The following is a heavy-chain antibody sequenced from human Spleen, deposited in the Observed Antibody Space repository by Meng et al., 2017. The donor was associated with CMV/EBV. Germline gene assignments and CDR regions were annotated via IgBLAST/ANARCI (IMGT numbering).Heavy chain of an antibody. CDR2: ISGSGGST. J-gene: IGHJ6*02. CDR3: AKGLLQYSSSWYRVEPNYYYYGMDV. V-gene: IGHV3-23*01. D-gene: IGHD6-13*01. CDR1: GFTFSSYW. Sequence: GGSLRLSCAASGFTFSSYWMHWVRQAPGKGLEWVSGISGSGGSTYYADSVKGRFATSRDNSKNTLYLQMNSLRAEDTAVYYRAKGLLQYSSSWYRVEPNYYYYGMDVWGQGTTVTVSS.